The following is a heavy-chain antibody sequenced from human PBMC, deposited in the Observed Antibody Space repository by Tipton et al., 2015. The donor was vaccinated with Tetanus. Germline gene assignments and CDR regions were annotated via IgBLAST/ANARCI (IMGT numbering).Heavy chain of an antibody. Sequence: TLSLTCTVSGGSISTYHWNWIRQSPGKGLEWIGYVDYFGSTKINPSLKSRVAMSVDTAENQLSLRLSSVTAADSALYFCARGTDAYKSGNYWGQGTLVTVSS. CDR2: VDYFGST. J-gene: IGHJ4*01. CDR3: ARGTDAYKSGNY. D-gene: IGHD5-24*01. CDR1: GGSISTYH. V-gene: IGHV4-59*12.